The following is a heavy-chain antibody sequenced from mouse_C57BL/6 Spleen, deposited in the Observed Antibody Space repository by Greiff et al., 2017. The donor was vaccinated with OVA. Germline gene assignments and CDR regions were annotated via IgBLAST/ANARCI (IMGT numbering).Heavy chain of an antibody. CDR3: ARSDYFEKAWFAY. CDR1: GYTFTSYW. J-gene: IGHJ3*01. D-gene: IGHD2-13*01. CDR2: INPSNGGT. Sequence: VQLQQPGPELVKPGASVKLSCKASGYTFTSYWMHWVKQRPGQGLEWIGNINPSNGGTNYNEKFKSKATLTVDKSSSTAYMQLSSLTSEDSAVYYCARSDYFEKAWFAYWGQGTLVTVSA. V-gene: IGHV1-53*01.